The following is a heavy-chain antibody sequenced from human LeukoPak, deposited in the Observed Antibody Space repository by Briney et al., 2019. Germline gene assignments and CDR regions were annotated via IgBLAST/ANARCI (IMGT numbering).Heavy chain of an antibody. CDR1: GFTFSSYS. CDR3: ARGAAPGGSGSYSVLGSRYNWFDP. Sequence: PSGGSLRLTCAASGFTFSSYSMNWVRQAPGKGLEWVSYISSSSSTIYYADSVKGRFTISRDNAKNSLYLQMNSLRAGDTAVYYCARGAAPGGSGSYSVLGSRYNWFDPWGQGTLVTVSS. V-gene: IGHV3-48*04. D-gene: IGHD1-26*01. CDR2: ISSSSSTI. J-gene: IGHJ5*02.